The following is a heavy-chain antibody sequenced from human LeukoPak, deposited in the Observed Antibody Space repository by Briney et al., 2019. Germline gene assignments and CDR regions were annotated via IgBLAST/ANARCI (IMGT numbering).Heavy chain of an antibody. CDR1: GVSVSSGSYY. V-gene: IGHV4-61*01. Sequence: SETLSLTCTVSGVSVSSGSYYWSWIRQPPGKGLEWIGYIYYSGSTNYNPSLKSRVTISVDTSKNQFSLKLSSVTAADTAVYYCARARGYSYGRYYFDYWGQGTLVTVSS. CDR2: IYYSGST. CDR3: ARARGYSYGRYYFDY. J-gene: IGHJ4*02. D-gene: IGHD5-18*01.